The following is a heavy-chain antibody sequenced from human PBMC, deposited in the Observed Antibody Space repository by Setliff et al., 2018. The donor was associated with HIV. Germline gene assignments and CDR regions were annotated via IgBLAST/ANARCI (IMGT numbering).Heavy chain of an antibody. CDR3: ARGALLAVFDFDH. CDR2: ISPYNGDT. D-gene: IGHD3-10*01. V-gene: IGHV1-18*01. CDR1: GYTFKTYG. Sequence: ASVKVSCKASGYTFKTYGISWVRQAPGQGLEWMGWISPYNGDTRYAQKFQGRVTLTTDTTTNTAYMEVRTLRSDDTAVYFCARGALLAVFDFDHWGHETLVTVSS. J-gene: IGHJ4*01.